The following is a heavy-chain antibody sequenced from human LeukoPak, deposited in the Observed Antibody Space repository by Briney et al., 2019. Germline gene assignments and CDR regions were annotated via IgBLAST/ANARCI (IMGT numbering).Heavy chain of an antibody. V-gene: IGHV3-20*04. Sequence: PGGSLRLSCAASGFTFDDYGMSWVRQAPGKGLEWVSGINWNGGSTGYADSVKGRFTISRDNSKNTLYLQMNSLRAEDTAVYYCAKERWFGELSVYWGQGTLVTVSS. CDR2: INWNGGST. CDR3: AKERWFGELSVY. CDR1: GFTFDDYG. J-gene: IGHJ4*02. D-gene: IGHD3-10*01.